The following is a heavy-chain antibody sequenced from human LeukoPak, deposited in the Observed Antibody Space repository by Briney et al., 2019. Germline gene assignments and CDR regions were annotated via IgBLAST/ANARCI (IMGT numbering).Heavy chain of an antibody. CDR2: ISNTGSVI. D-gene: IGHD6-6*01. J-gene: IGHJ4*02. V-gene: IGHV3-48*04. Sequence: GGSLRLSCAASGSTFRSHTMNWVRQAPGKGLEWISYISNTGSVIYYADSVKGRFTISRDNAKNSLYLQMNSLRAEDTAVYYCARWPYSSSYYFDYWGQGTPVTVSS. CDR3: ARWPYSSSYYFDY. CDR1: GSTFRSHT.